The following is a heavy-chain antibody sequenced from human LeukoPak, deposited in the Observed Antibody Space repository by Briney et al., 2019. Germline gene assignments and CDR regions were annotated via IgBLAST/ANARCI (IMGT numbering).Heavy chain of an antibody. Sequence: PGGSLRLSCAASGFSFSSYAMNWVRQAPGKGLEWVAVIWYDGSNKYYADSVKGRFTISRDNSKNTLYLQMNSLRAEDTAVYYCASLAVAGTIIDYWGQGTLVTVSS. CDR1: GFSFSSYA. J-gene: IGHJ4*02. D-gene: IGHD6-19*01. CDR2: IWYDGSNK. CDR3: ASLAVAGTIIDY. V-gene: IGHV3-33*08.